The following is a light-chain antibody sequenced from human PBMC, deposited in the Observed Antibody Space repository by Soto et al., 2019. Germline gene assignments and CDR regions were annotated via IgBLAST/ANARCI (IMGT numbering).Light chain of an antibody. CDR1: QNVGTT. V-gene: IGKV3-15*01. J-gene: IGKJ1*01. CDR2: GAS. Sequence: ETVMTQSPATLSVSPGERATLFCRASQNVGTTLAWYPQIPGQPPRLLIHGASIRATGVPARFTGSGSGTEFTLTISGLQSEDLAVYYCQRYNDWPPWTFGQGTKVDIK. CDR3: QRYNDWPPWT.